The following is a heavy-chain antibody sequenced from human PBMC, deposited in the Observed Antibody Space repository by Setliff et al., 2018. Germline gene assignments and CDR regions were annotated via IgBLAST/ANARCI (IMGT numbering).Heavy chain of an antibody. CDR1: GGTFSSYA. Sequence: ASVKVSCKASGGTFSSYAISWVRQAPGQGLEWMGGIIPILGIASYAQKFQGRVTMTRDTSTSTVYMDMGSLRSEDTAVYYCARDVFPYHYEGAFDIWGQGTMVTVSS. J-gene: IGHJ3*02. D-gene: IGHD3-22*01. CDR3: ARDVFPYHYEGAFDI. CDR2: IIPILGIA. V-gene: IGHV1-69*10.